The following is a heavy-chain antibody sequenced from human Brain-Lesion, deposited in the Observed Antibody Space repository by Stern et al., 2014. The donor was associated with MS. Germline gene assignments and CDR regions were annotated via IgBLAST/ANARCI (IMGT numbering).Heavy chain of an antibody. CDR1: GGSVSSTSYA. Sequence: QLVESGPGLVKPSETLSLTCTVAGGSVSSTSYAWAWIRQPPGKGLEWIGTIYYSGNTYYSPSHKSRLTISLDTSKNRFSLQLGSVTAADTAVYYCAGEEDIRYCSGGSCTGNWFDPWGQGTLVTVSS. D-gene: IGHD2-15*01. CDR3: AGEEDIRYCSGGSCTGNWFDP. J-gene: IGHJ5*02. V-gene: IGHV4-39*01. CDR2: IYYSGNT.